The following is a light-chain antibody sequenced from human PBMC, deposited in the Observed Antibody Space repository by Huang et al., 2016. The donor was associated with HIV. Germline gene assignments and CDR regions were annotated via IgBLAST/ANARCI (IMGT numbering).Light chain of an antibody. CDR3: QQSYSALGLT. CDR1: QSIGTY. CDR2: VAS. V-gene: IGKV1-39*01. J-gene: IGKJ4*01. Sequence: DIQMTQSPSSLSASVGDRVTIACRASQSIGTYLHWYQQKPGKAPRLLIHVASSLQSGVPSRFSGSESGTDFTLTISSLQPEDFATYYCQQSYSALGLTFGGGTKVEIK.